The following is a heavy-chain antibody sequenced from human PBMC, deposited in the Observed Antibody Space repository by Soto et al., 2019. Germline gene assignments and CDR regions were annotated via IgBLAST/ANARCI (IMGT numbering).Heavy chain of an antibody. J-gene: IGHJ5*02. CDR1: GGSISSYH. Sequence: PSETRSLTCTVSGGSISSYHWSWIRQSPGKGLEWIGYVFYTGSTKYNPALKRRVTISVDTSKNQFSLKLSSVSAADTGLYYCARSYSGSFYGYDTWDQGIRVTVSS. CDR2: VFYTGST. V-gene: IGHV4-59*01. CDR3: ARSYSGSFYGYDT. D-gene: IGHD1-26*01.